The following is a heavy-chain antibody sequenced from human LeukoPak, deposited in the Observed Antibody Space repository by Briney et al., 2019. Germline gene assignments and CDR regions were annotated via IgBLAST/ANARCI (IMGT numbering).Heavy chain of an antibody. V-gene: IGHV1-2*06. Sequence: ASVKVSCKASGYTFTGYYIHWVRQAPGQGLEWMGRINPNSGDTNYAQKFQGRVTMTRDTSISTAYMELSNLSSDDTAVHYCARDPYVSGSYGWLDPWGQGTLVTVSS. CDR1: GYTFTGYY. CDR3: ARDPYVSGSYGWLDP. D-gene: IGHD3-10*01. CDR2: INPNSGDT. J-gene: IGHJ5*02.